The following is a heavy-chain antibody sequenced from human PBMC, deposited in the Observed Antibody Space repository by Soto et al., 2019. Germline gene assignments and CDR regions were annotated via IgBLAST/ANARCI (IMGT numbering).Heavy chain of an antibody. CDR3: ARISTPIWGTYYMDV. V-gene: IGHV2-26*01. D-gene: IGHD7-27*01. CDR2: IFSNDEK. J-gene: IGHJ6*03. Sequence: QVTLKESGPVLVKPTETLTLTCTVSGFSLSNARMGVSWIRQPPGKALEWLAHIFSNDEKSYSTSLKSRLTTSKDTSKSQVVLTMTNMDPVDTATYYCARISTPIWGTYYMDVWGKGTTVTVSS. CDR1: GFSLSNARMG.